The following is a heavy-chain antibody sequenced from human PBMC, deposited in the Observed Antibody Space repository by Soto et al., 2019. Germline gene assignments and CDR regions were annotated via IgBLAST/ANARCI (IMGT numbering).Heavy chain of an antibody. CDR3: ARLGVGDTAMVTTPLVSTYNWFDP. CDR2: IYYSGST. CDR1: GGSISSSSYY. V-gene: IGHV4-39*01. J-gene: IGHJ5*02. Sequence: QLQLQESGPGLVKPSETLSLTCTVSGGSISSSSYYWGWIRQPPGKGLEWIGSIYYSGSTYYNPSLKSRVTISVDTYKNQFSLKLCSVTAADTAVYYCARLGVGDTAMVTTPLVSTYNWFDPWGQGTLVTVSS. D-gene: IGHD5-18*01.